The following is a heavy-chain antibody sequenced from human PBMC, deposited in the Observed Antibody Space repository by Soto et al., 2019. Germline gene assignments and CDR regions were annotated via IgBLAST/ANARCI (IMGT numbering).Heavy chain of an antibody. Sequence: DVQLVESGGGLIQPGESLRLSCAAFGLTISGKKYVAWFRQAPRKGLEWVSALYDVDGSFYADSVTGRFTTSSDSSKTTVYLQMNDLRPDDTAVYYCATWHEREHAFDVWGQGTTVTISS. CDR3: ATWHEREHAFDV. V-gene: IGHV3-53*01. D-gene: IGHD1-1*01. CDR1: GLTISGKKY. CDR2: LYDVDGS. J-gene: IGHJ3*01.